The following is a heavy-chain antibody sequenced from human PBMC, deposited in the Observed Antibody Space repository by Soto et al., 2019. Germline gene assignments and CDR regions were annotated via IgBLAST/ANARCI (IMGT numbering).Heavy chain of an antibody. J-gene: IGHJ6*02. V-gene: IGHV1-69*06. CDR3: ATRGYSYGYVRYYYYGMDV. D-gene: IGHD5-18*01. CDR1: GGTFSSYA. CDR2: IIPIFGTA. Sequence: QVQLVQSGAEVKKPWSSVKVSCKASGGTFSSYAISWVRQAPGQGLEWMGGIIPIFGTANYAQKFQGRVTITADKATSTAYMQLSSLRSEDTAVYYCATRGYSYGYVRYYYYGMDVWGQGTTVTVSS.